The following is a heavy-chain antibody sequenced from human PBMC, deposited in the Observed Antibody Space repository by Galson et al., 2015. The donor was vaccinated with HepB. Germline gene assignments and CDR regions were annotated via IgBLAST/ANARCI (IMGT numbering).Heavy chain of an antibody. Sequence: SLRPSCAASGFTFSSYAMSWVRQAPGKGLEWVSAISGSGGSTYYADFVKGRFTISRGNSKNSLYLQMNSLRAEDTAVYYCGRHLTTWEYYYYAMDVWGQGTLVVVSS. V-gene: IGHV3-23*01. D-gene: IGHD4-17*01. J-gene: IGHJ6*02. CDR3: GRHLTTWEYYYYAMDV. CDR1: GFTFSSYA. CDR2: ISGSGGST.